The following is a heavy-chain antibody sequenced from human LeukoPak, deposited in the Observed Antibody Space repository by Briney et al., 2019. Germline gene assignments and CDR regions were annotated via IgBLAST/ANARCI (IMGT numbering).Heavy chain of an antibody. J-gene: IGHJ4*02. D-gene: IGHD6-13*01. V-gene: IGHV3-23*01. CDR3: ATTGYSSRNY. CDR2: ISGNGDT. Sequence: GGSLRLSCAASGFTFSSYWMSWVRQAPGKGLEWVSAISGNGDTYYADSVKGRFTISRDNSKNTLYLQMNSLRAEDTAVYYCATTGYSSRNYWGQGTLVTVSS. CDR1: GFTFSSYW.